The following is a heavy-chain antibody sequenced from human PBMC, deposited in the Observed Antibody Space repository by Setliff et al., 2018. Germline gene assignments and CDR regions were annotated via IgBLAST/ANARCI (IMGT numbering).Heavy chain of an antibody. D-gene: IGHD2-21*02. Sequence: SVKVSCKASGGTFSSYAISWVRQAPGQGLEWMGGIIPIFGTANYAQKLQGRVTMTTDTSTTTAYMELRSLRSDDTAVYYCARDLGHGGDSDYWGQGILVTVSS. CDR3: ARDLGHGGDSDY. J-gene: IGHJ4*02. CDR1: GGTFSSYA. V-gene: IGHV1-69*05. CDR2: IIPIFGTA.